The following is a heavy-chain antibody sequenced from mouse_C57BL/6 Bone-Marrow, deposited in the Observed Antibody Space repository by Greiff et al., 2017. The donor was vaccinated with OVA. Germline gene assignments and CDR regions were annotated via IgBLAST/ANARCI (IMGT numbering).Heavy chain of an antibody. J-gene: IGHJ1*03. D-gene: IGHD1-1*01. V-gene: IGHV1-75*01. CDR1: GYTFTDYY. CDR2: IFPGSGST. CDR3: ARGYYGSSPWYFDV. Sequence: QVQLKESGPELVKPGASVKISCKASGYTFTDYYINWVKQRPGQGLEWIGWIFPGSGSTYYNEKFKGKATLTVDKSSSTAYMLLSSLTSEDSAVYFCARGYYGSSPWYFDVWGTGTTVTVSS.